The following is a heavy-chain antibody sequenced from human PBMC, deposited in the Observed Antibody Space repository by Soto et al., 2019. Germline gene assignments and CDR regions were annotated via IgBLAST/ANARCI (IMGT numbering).Heavy chain of an antibody. D-gene: IGHD6-6*01. CDR3: ARDVEYSSSSGFDY. CDR2: IWYDGSNK. V-gene: IGHV3-33*01. Sequence: PGGSLRLSCAASGFTFSSYGMHWVRQAPGKGLEWVAVIWYDGSNKYYADSVKGRFTISRDNSKNTLYLQMNSLRAEDTAVYYCARDVEYSSSSGFDYWGQGTLVTVSS. CDR1: GFTFSSYG. J-gene: IGHJ4*02.